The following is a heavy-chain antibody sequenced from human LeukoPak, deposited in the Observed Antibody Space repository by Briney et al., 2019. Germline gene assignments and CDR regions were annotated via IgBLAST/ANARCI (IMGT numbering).Heavy chain of an antibody. CDR3: ANSLLTMETDAFDI. CDR2: IYYSGST. Sequence: SETLSLTCTVSGGSISSYYWSWIRQPPGKGLEWIGYIYYSGSTNYNPSLKSRVTISVDTSKNQFSLKLSSVTAADTAVYYCANSLLTMETDAFDIWGQGTMVTVSS. D-gene: IGHD4/OR15-4a*01. V-gene: IGHV4-59*08. J-gene: IGHJ3*02. CDR1: GGSISSYY.